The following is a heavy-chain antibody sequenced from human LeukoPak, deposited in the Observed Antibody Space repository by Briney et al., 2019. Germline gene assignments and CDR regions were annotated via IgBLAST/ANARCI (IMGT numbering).Heavy chain of an antibody. V-gene: IGHV1-69*13. CDR2: IIPIFGTA. Sequence: SVKVSCKASGGTFSSYAISWVRQAPGQGLEWMGVIIPIFGTANYAQKFQGRVTITADESTSTAYMELSSLRSEDTAVYYCARDSAAGGRDNWFDPWGQGTLVTVSS. CDR1: GGTFSSYA. D-gene: IGHD6-13*01. J-gene: IGHJ5*02. CDR3: ARDSAAGGRDNWFDP.